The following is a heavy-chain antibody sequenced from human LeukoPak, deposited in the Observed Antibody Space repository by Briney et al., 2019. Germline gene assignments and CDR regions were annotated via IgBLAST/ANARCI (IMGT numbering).Heavy chain of an antibody. CDR1: GYTLTELS. V-gene: IGHV1-24*01. CDR3: ASGPYCTNGVCYREYFQH. D-gene: IGHD2-8*01. J-gene: IGHJ1*01. Sequence: GPSVKVCRKVSGYTLTELSMHWVRQPPGKGLEWMGGFDPEDGETIYAQKLQGRVTMTEDTSTDTAYMELSSLRSEDTAVYYCASGPYCTNGVCYREYFQHWGQGTLVTVSS. CDR2: FDPEDGET.